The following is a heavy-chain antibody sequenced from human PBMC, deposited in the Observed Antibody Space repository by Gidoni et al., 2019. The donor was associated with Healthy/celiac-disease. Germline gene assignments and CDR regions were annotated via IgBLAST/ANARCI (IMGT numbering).Heavy chain of an antibody. CDR3: AHFRAALYYFDY. CDR2: IYWDDDK. Sequence: QITLKESGPTLVKPTQTLTLTCTFSGFSLSTSGVGVAWIRQPPGKALEWLALIYWDDDKRYSPSLKSRLTITKDTSKNQVVLTMTNMDPVDTATYYCAHFRAALYYFDYWGQGTLVTVSS. CDR1: GFSLSTSGVG. V-gene: IGHV2-5*02. J-gene: IGHJ4*02. D-gene: IGHD6-13*01.